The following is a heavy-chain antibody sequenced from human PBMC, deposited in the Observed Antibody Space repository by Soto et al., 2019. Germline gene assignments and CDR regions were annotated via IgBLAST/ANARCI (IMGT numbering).Heavy chain of an antibody. CDR2: ISYDGSTK. Sequence: QVQLVESGGGVVQPGRSLRLSCAASGFTFSSDGIDWVRQAPGKGLALVAVISYDGSTKYSADSVKGRFPISRDNSKNTLYLQMTSLRAEDMGVYYCARGDSSSWPADSYSGMEVLGQGTTVTVSS. CDR3: ARGDSSSWPADSYSGMEV. V-gene: IGHV3-30*03. CDR1: GFTFSSDG. D-gene: IGHD6-13*01. J-gene: IGHJ6*02.